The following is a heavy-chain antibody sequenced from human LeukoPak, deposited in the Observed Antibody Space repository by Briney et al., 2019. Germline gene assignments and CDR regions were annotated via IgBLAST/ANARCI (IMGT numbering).Heavy chain of an antibody. D-gene: IGHD1-26*01. CDR2: ISTYNGNT. CDR1: GYTFNSYG. Sequence: ASVKVSCKASGYTFNSYGINWVRQAPGQGLEWMGWISTYNGNTNYAQKLQGRVTMTTDTSTSTAYVELTSLRSDDTAVYYCARGSSVVGATSDVYSDFWGHGTPVTVSS. V-gene: IGHV1-18*01. J-gene: IGHJ4*01. CDR3: ARGSSVVGATSDVYSDF.